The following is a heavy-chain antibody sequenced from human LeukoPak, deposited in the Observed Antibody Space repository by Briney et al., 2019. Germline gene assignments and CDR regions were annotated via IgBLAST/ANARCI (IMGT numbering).Heavy chain of an antibody. V-gene: IGHV3-21*01. CDR2: ISSSTYYI. Sequence: PGGSLRLSCAASGFTFSSYSMNWVRQAPGKGLEWVSSISSSTYYIYYADSVKGRFTISRDNAKNSLYLQMNSLRAEDTAVYYYARFLTGPYYFDYWGQGTLVTVSS. J-gene: IGHJ4*02. CDR1: GFTFSSYS. CDR3: ARFLTGPYYFDY. D-gene: IGHD3-9*01.